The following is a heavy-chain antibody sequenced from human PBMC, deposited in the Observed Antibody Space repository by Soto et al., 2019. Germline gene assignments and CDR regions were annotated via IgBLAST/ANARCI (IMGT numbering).Heavy chain of an antibody. D-gene: IGHD2-15*01. CDR2: IWYDGSNK. CDR1: GFTFSSYG. CDR3: ARDGYCSGGSCYSVPVFDY. J-gene: IGHJ4*02. Sequence: QVPLVESGGGVVQPGRSLRLSCAASGFTFSSYGMHWVRQAPGKGLEWVAVIWYDGSNKYYADSVKGRFTISRDNSKNTMYLKMNSLRAEDMAVYYCARDGYCSGGSCYSVPVFDYWGQGTLVTVSS. V-gene: IGHV3-33*01.